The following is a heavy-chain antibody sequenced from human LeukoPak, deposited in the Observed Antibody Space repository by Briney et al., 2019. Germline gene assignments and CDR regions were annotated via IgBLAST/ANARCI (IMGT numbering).Heavy chain of an antibody. V-gene: IGHV1-69*13. CDR2: IIPIFGTA. CDR1: GGAFSSYA. D-gene: IGHD3-10*01. J-gene: IGHJ6*03. CDR3: ARDRYYGSGSYETYYYYMDV. Sequence: SVKVSCKASGGAFSSYAISWVRQAPGQGLEWMGGIIPIFGTANYAQKFQGRVTITADESTSTAYMELSSLRSEDAAVYYCARDRYYGSGSYETYYYYMDVWGKGTTVTVSS.